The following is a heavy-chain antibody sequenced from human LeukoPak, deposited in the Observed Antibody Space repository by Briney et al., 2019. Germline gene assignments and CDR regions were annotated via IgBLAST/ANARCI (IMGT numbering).Heavy chain of an antibody. CDR1: GFTFSSYG. CDR3: AKEYYDILTGLYYGMDV. V-gene: IGHV3-30*18. D-gene: IGHD3-9*01. J-gene: IGHJ6*04. CDR2: ISYDGSNK. Sequence: GGSLRLSCAASGFTFSSYGMHRVRQAPGKGLEWVAVISYDGSNKYYADSVKGRFTISRDNSKNTLYLQMNSLRAEDTAVYYCAKEYYDILTGLYYGMDVWGKGTTVTVSS.